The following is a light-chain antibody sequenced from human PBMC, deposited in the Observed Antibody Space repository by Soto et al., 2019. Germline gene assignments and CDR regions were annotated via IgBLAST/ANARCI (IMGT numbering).Light chain of an antibody. J-gene: IGKJ5*01. CDR3: QQRSNWPPEIT. CDR1: QSVSSY. Sequence: ESMLTQSPAALSLSPGERATLSCRASQSVSSYLAWYQQKPGQAPRLLIYDASNRATGIPARFSGSGSGTDFTLTISSLEPEDFAVYYCQQRSNWPPEITFGQGTRLEIK. CDR2: DAS. V-gene: IGKV3-11*01.